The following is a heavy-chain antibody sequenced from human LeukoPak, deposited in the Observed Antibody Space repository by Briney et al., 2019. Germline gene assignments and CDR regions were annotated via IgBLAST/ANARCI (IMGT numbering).Heavy chain of an antibody. V-gene: IGHV4-4*02. CDR3: ARDRGGYTYSHDY. D-gene: IGHD5-18*01. Sequence: SGTLSLTCAVSGGSITSTNWWNWVRQPPGKGLEWIGEIYHSGGTNYNPSLKSRVTISVDKSKNQFSLKLNFVTAADTAVYYCARDRGGYTYSHDYWGQGTLVTVSS. CDR1: GGSITSTNW. J-gene: IGHJ4*02. CDR2: IYHSGGT.